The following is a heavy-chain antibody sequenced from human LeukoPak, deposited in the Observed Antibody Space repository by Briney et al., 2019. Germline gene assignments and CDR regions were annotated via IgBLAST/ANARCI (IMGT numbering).Heavy chain of an antibody. J-gene: IGHJ4*02. CDR3: ARREMGDYDYVWGSYRETDY. V-gene: IGHV4-39*07. CDR2: INHSGST. Sequence: SETLSLTCTVSGGSISSGGYYWSWIRQPPGKGLEWIGEINHSGSTNYNPSLKSRVTISVDTSKNQFSLKLSSVTAADTAVYYCARREMGDYDYVWGSYRETDYWGQGTLVTVSS. D-gene: IGHD3-16*02. CDR1: GGSISSGGYY.